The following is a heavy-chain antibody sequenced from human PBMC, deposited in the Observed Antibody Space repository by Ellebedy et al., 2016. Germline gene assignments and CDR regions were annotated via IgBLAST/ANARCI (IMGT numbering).Heavy chain of an antibody. Sequence: GESLKISXAASGFTFSSYSMNWVRQAPGKGLEWVSYISSSSSTIYYADSVKGRFTISRDNAKNSLYLQMSSLRAEDTAVYYCTKVGNGWSSDYWGQGTLVTVSS. CDR2: ISSSSSTI. V-gene: IGHV3-48*01. CDR3: TKVGNGWSSDY. CDR1: GFTFSSYS. D-gene: IGHD6-19*01. J-gene: IGHJ4*02.